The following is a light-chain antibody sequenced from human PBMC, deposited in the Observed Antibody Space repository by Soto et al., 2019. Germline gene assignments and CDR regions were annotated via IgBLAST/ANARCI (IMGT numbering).Light chain of an antibody. V-gene: IGKV3-20*01. J-gene: IGKJ5*01. CDR3: QHYGISPPIT. Sequence: EIVLTQSPGTLSLSPGERATLSCRASQSVSSSYLAWYQQKPGQAPRLLIYGASSRATGIPDRFSGSGSGTDFTLTISRLEPEDFAVYSCQHYGISPPITFGQGTRLEIK. CDR1: QSVSSSY. CDR2: GAS.